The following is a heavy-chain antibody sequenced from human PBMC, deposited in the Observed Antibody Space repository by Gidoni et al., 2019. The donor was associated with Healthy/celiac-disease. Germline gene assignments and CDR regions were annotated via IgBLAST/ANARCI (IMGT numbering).Heavy chain of an antibody. D-gene: IGHD6-19*01. V-gene: IGHV1-69*09. CDR3: ARDRGYSSGRYYFDY. CDR1: GGTFSSYA. J-gene: IGHJ4*02. Sequence: QVPLVQSGAEVKKPGSSVKVSCKASGGTFSSYAISWVRKAPGQGLEWMGRIIPILGIANYAQKFQGRVTITADKSTSTAYMELSSLRSEDTAVYYCARDRGYSSGRYYFDYWGQGTLVTVSS. CDR2: IIPILGIA.